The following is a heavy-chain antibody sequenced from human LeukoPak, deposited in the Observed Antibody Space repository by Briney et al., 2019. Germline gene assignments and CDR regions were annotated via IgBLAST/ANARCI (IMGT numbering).Heavy chain of an antibody. CDR3: AKEGGPARPGLDS. V-gene: IGHV4-34*01. CDR2: INHSGST. Sequence: PSETLSVTCAVYGGSFSGYYWSWIREPQGKGLEWIGEINHSGSTSYNPALESRVTISLDTSNNQFSLKLTSVTAADTAVYYCAKEGGPARPGLDSWGQGTLVTVSS. CDR1: GGSFSGYY. D-gene: IGHD6-6*01. J-gene: IGHJ4*02.